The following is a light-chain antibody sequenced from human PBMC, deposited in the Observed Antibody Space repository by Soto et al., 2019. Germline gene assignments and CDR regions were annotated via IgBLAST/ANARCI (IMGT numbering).Light chain of an antibody. CDR1: SSDVGGYNY. V-gene: IGLV2-11*01. Sequence: QSALTQPRSVSGSPGQSVTISCTGTSSDVGGYNYVSWYQQHPGKAPKLMIYDVSKRPSGVPDRFSGSKSGNTASLTISGLQAEDEAAYYCCSYAGSYIYVVFGGGTKLTVL. CDR2: DVS. CDR3: CSYAGSYIYVV. J-gene: IGLJ2*01.